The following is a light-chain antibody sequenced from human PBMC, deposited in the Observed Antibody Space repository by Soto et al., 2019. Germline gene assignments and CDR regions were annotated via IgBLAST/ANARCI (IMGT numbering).Light chain of an antibody. CDR2: EAS. J-gene: IGKJ3*01. V-gene: IGKV1-39*01. CDR3: QQTHSALVT. CDR1: QFIRSY. Sequence: DIQMTQSPSSLSASVGDRVTITCRASQFIRSYLNWYQQKPGKAPELLIYEASTLQSGVPSRFSGSGSGTDFTLTISSLQPEDFATYYCQQTHSALVTFGPGTKLDVE.